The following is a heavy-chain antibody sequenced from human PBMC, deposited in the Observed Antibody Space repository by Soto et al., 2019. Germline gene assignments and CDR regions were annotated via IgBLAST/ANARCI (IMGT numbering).Heavy chain of an antibody. CDR3: ATWVDYGDFEGFDF. CDR1: GYTFTSYG. D-gene: IGHD4-17*01. V-gene: IGHV1-2*04. CDR2: VDPNGGGS. J-gene: IGHJ4*02. Sequence: GASVKVSCKASGYTFTSYGISWVRQAPGQGLEWMGWVDPNGGGSNSAQKFQGSVTMTWDTSITTAYLDLTRLTTNDTATYFCATWVDYGDFEGFDFSGQGTLVTVSS.